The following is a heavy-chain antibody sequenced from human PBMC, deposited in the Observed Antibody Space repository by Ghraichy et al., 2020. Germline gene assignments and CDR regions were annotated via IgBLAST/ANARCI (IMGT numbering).Heavy chain of an antibody. CDR1: GFTFTSSA. Sequence: SVKVSCKASGFTFTSSAVQWVRQARGQRLEWIGWIVVGSGNTNYAQKFQERVTITRDMSTSTAYMELSSLRSEDTAVYYCAANPLSGSYPLDAFDIWGQGTMVTVSS. V-gene: IGHV1-58*01. D-gene: IGHD1-26*01. CDR3: AANPLSGSYPLDAFDI. J-gene: IGHJ3*02. CDR2: IVVGSGNT.